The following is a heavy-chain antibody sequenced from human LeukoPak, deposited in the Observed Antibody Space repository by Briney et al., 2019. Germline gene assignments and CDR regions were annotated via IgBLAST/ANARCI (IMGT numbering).Heavy chain of an antibody. CDR2: INPNSGGT. J-gene: IGHJ4*02. V-gene: IGHV1-2*02. Sequence: ASVKVSCKASGYTFTGYYMHWVRQAPGQGLEWMGWINPNSGGTNYAQKFQGRVTMTRDTSISTAYMELSRLRSDDTAVYYCAKGDGYISGWYAYWGQGTLVTVSS. CDR3: AKGDGYISGWYAY. CDR1: GYTFTGYY. D-gene: IGHD6-19*01.